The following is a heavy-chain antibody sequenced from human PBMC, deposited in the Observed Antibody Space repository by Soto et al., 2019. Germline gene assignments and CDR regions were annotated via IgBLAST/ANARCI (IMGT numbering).Heavy chain of an antibody. D-gene: IGHD2-21*02. CDR2: IKSKPNGGTT. CDR3: TTGVTSRGMDV. CDR1: GFTFSNAW. J-gene: IGHJ6*04. V-gene: IGHV3-15*07. Sequence: GSLRLSCAGSGFTFSNAWMNWVRQAPGEGLEWVGRIKSKPNGGTTDYAAPVKGRFTISRDDSKNTVYLQVNSLRTEDTAVYYCTTGVTSRGMDVWGKGTTVTVSS.